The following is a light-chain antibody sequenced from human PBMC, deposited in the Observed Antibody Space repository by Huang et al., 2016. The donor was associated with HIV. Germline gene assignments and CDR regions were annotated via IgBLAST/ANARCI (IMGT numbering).Light chain of an antibody. CDR2: GAS. J-gene: IGKJ1*01. V-gene: IGKV3-15*01. CDR1: QSISSN. Sequence: EIVMTQSPAILSVSPGDRATLSCRASQSISSNLAWYQQKPGRAPRLLIYGASTRANCIPPRFSGSVSGTDFTLTVNSLQSEDFALYYCQQYNDWPRTFGQGTKVEIK. CDR3: QQYNDWPRT.